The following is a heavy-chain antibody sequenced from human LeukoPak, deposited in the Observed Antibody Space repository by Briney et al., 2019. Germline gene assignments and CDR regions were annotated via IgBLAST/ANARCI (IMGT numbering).Heavy chain of an antibody. D-gene: IGHD4-17*01. V-gene: IGHV3-23*01. CDR2: ISGSGGST. Sequence: GGSLRFSCAASGFTFSSYAMSWVRQAPGKGLEWVSAISGSGGSTYYADSVKGRFTISRDNSKNTLYLQMNSLRAEDTAVYYCAKDRPDYGDYGQLDYWGQGTLVTVSS. CDR1: GFTFSSYA. CDR3: AKDRPDYGDYGQLDY. J-gene: IGHJ4*02.